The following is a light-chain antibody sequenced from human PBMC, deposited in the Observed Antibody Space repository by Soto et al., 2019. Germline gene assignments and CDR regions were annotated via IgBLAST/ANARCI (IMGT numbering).Light chain of an antibody. J-gene: IGKJ4*01. V-gene: IGKV3-15*01. Sequence: IVVTQSPATLSVSPGETVTLSCRVSQSVSSYLAWYQQKPGQTPRLLIYDTSTRATGVPTRFSGSRSGAEFTLTINSLQSEDFAVYYCQPYNNWPLTFGGGTKVDIK. CDR3: QPYNNWPLT. CDR2: DTS. CDR1: QSVSSY.